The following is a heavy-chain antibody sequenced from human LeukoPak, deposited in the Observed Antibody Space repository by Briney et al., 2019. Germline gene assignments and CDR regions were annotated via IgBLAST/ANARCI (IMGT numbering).Heavy chain of an antibody. J-gene: IGHJ3*02. CDR2: IWYDGSNK. Sequence: GGSLRLSCAASGFTFSSYGMHWVRQAPGKGLEWVAVIWYDGSNKYYADSVKGRFTTSRDNSKNTLYLQMNSLRAEDTAVYYCARDCSSTSCLRDDAFDIWGQGTMVTVSS. D-gene: IGHD2-2*01. CDR3: ARDCSSTSCLRDDAFDI. CDR1: GFTFSSYG. V-gene: IGHV3-33*01.